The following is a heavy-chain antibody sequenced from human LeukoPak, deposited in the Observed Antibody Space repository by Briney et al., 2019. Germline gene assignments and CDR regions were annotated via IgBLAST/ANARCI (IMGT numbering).Heavy chain of an antibody. CDR1: GYSYIRNW. Sequence: GESLKISCKGSGYSYIRNWIAWVRQMPGKGLEWIAIIYPGDSDTRYSPSFQGQVTISADKSISTAYLQWSSLTASDTAMYYCARLGTSATYFEFWGQGTLVTVSS. D-gene: IGHD2-15*01. J-gene: IGHJ4*02. V-gene: IGHV5-51*01. CDR2: IYPGDSDT. CDR3: ARLGTSATYFEF.